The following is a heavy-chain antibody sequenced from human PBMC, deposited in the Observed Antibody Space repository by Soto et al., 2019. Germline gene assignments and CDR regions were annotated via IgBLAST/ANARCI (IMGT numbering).Heavy chain of an antibody. D-gene: IGHD6-25*01. J-gene: IGHJ4*02. CDR1: GFTVSSNY. CDR3: ARAPSWTAGPFDY. V-gene: IGHV3-66*01. CDR2: TYSGGST. Sequence: EVQLVESGGGLVQPGGSLRLSCAASGFTVSSNYMSWVRQAPGKGPEWVSVTYSGGSTYYADSVKGRFTISRDNSKNTLYLKMNSLRAEDTAVYYCARAPSWTAGPFDYWGQGTLVTVSS.